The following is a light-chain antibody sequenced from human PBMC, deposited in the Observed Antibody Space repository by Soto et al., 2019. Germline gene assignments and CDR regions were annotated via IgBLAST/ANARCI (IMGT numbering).Light chain of an antibody. CDR3: AAWDDSLNGPYV. CDR2: SNN. J-gene: IGLJ1*01. V-gene: IGLV1-44*01. Sequence: QSVLTQPPSASGTPGQRVTISCSGSSSNIGSNTVNWYQQLPGTAPKLLLYSNNQRPSGVPDRFSGSKSGTSASLAISGLQSEDEADYYCAAWDDSLNGPYVFGTGTKVTV. CDR1: SSNIGSNT.